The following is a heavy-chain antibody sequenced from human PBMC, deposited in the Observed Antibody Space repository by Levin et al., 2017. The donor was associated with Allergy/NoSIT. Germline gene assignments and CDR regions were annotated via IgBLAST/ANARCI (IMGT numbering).Heavy chain of an antibody. CDR1: GFTFSIYW. CDR3: ARDASDYGSGTNGDYFDY. V-gene: IGHV3-7*04. J-gene: IGHJ4*02. D-gene: IGHD3-10*01. Sequence: GESLKISCAAPGFTFSIYWMSWVRQAPGKGLEWVANIKPDGSAKYYMDSVKGRFTISRDNAKNSLYLQMNSLRAEDTAVYYCARDASDYGSGTNGDYFDYWGQGTLVTVSS. CDR2: IKPDGSAK.